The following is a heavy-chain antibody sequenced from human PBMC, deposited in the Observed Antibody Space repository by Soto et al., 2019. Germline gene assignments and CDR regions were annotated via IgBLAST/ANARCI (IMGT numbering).Heavy chain of an antibody. V-gene: IGHV1-69*12. CDR1: GGTFSSYA. J-gene: IGHJ6*02. Sequence: QVQLVQSGAEVKKPGSSVKVSCKASGGTFSSYAISWVRQAPGQGLEWMGGIIPIFGTANYAQKFQGRVTITADESTSTAYMELSSLRSEDTAVYYCARGSIVLVPAASYYYGMDVWGQGTTVTVSS. D-gene: IGHD2-2*01. CDR2: IIPIFGTA. CDR3: ARGSIVLVPAASYYYGMDV.